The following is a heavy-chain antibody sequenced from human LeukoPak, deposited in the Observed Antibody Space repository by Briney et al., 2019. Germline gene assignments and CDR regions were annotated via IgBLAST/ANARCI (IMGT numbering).Heavy chain of an antibody. CDR3: AKDFVVVPGNVNYFDY. Sequence: GGSLRLSCAASGFTFSSYSMNWVRQAPGKGLEWVSHITSSSSTMYYADSVKGRFTISRDNAKNSLYLQMNSLRAEDTAVYYCAKDFVVVPGNVNYFDYWGQGTLVTVSS. V-gene: IGHV3-48*01. CDR1: GFTFSSYS. D-gene: IGHD2-21*02. J-gene: IGHJ4*02. CDR2: ITSSSSTM.